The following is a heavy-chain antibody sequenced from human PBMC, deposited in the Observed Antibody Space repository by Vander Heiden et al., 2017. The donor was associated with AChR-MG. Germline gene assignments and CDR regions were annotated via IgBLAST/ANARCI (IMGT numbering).Heavy chain of an antibody. Sequence: QVQLQESGPGLVKPSETLSLTCTVPGGSLSTSYWNWIRQAPGKGLEYIGYVWHTGITNYNPSLRSRVTMSVDTSKSQFSLNLRSVTAADTAVYYCAGGVGTTISYLGQGTLVIVSS. V-gene: IGHV4-59*12. CDR3: AGGVGTTISY. CDR2: VWHTGIT. J-gene: IGHJ4*02. CDR1: GGSLSTSY. D-gene: IGHD1-26*01.